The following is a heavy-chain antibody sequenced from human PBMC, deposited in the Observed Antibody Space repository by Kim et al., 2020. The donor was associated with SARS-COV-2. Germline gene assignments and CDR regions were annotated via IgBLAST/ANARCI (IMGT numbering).Heavy chain of an antibody. J-gene: IGHJ3*02. D-gene: IGHD3-22*01. CDR3: ARTYYYDSSGYYLGSGAFDI. V-gene: IGHV3-48*02. Sequence: RFTISRDNAKNSLYLQMNSLGDEDTAVYYCARTYYYDSSGYYLGSGAFDIWGQGTMVTVSS.